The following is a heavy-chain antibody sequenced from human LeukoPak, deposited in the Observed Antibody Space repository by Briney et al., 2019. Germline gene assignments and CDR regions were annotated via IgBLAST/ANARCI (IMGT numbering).Heavy chain of an antibody. CDR2: ISSSSDTV. CDR1: GFTFSNYN. J-gene: IGHJ4*02. D-gene: IGHD6-13*01. Sequence: PGGSLRLSCAASGFTFSNYNMNWVRQAPGKGLEWVSYISSSSDTVFYPDSVKGRFTISRDNAKNSLYLQMYSLRAEDTAVYYCARVRGASSSSWYFDYWGQGTLVTVSS. CDR3: ARVRGASSSSWYFDY. V-gene: IGHV3-48*01.